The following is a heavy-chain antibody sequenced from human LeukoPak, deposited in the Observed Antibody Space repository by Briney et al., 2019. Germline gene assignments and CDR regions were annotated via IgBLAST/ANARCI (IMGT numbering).Heavy chain of an antibody. Sequence: GGSLRLSCAASGFTFSSYGMHWVRQAPGKGLEWVSDISGSGGSTHYADSVKGRFTISRENSQNTLYLQMNSLRAEDTAVYYCAKDGYGVLDYWGQGTLVTVSS. CDR2: ISGSGGST. CDR3: AKDGYGVLDY. CDR1: GFTFSSYG. D-gene: IGHD4-17*01. V-gene: IGHV3-23*01. J-gene: IGHJ4*02.